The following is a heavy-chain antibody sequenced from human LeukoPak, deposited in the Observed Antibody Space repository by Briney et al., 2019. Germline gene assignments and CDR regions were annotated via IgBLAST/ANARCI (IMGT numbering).Heavy chain of an antibody. D-gene: IGHD3-3*01. J-gene: IGHJ4*02. V-gene: IGHV3-64*01. CDR3: ARVGNYDFWSGYFDY. CDR2: ISSNGGST. CDR1: GFTFSSYA. Sequence: GGSLRLSCAASGFTFSSYAMHCVRQAPGKGLEYVSAISSNGGSTYYANSVKGRFTISRDNSKNTLYLQMGSLRAEDMAVYYCARVGNYDFWSGYFDYWGQGTLVTVSS.